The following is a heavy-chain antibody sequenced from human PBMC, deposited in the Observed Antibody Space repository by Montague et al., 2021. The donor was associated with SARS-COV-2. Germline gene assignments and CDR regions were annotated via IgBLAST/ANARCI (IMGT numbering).Heavy chain of an antibody. CDR3: AKDDDKDPDGAFDI. J-gene: IGHJ3*02. CDR1: RFMFDNYG. V-gene: IGHV3-9*01. CDR2: ISWNSGNI. Sequence: SLRLSCAASRFMFDNYGMHWVRQAPGKGLEWVSGISWNSGNIVXXXSXXGRFTISRDSAKKFLYLQMNSLRAEDTAFYYCAKDDDKDPDGAFDIWGQGTMVSVSS. D-gene: IGHD3-22*01.